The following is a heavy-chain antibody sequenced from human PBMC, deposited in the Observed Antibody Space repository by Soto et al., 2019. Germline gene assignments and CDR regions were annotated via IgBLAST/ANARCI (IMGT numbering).Heavy chain of an antibody. CDR3: ARDKITGLFDY. CDR2: INHSGST. D-gene: IGHD2-8*02. V-gene: IGHV4-34*01. J-gene: IGHJ4*02. Sequence: SETLCLTCTVSGGSISGYYWTWIRKPPGTGLEWIGEINHSGSTNYNPSLKSRVTISVDTSKNQFSLKLTSVTAADTAVYYCARDKITGLFDYWGQGTLVTVSS. CDR1: GGSISGYY.